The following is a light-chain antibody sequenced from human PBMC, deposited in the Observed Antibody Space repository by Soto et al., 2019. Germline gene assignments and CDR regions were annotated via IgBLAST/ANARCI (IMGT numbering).Light chain of an antibody. Sequence: EIVMTQSPATLSVSPGERATLSCRASQSISGELAWYQQRPVQPPRLLIYGVSTRATGVPDRFSGSGSGSDFTLTISGLQSEDFAVYYCQQGHDWPLTFGQGTRLDI. CDR2: GVS. CDR3: QQGHDWPLT. V-gene: IGKV3-15*01. CDR1: QSISGE. J-gene: IGKJ2*01.